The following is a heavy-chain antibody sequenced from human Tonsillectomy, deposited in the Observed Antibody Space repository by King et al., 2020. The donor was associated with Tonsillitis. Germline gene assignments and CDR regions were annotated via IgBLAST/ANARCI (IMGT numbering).Heavy chain of an antibody. J-gene: IGHJ5*02. CDR2: IDSSDSLS. Sequence: QLVQSGAEVKKPGESLRISCRGSGYSFTNYWITWVRQVPGRGLEWLGNIDSSDSLSNNSPSSQGHVTISVDKSISTAYLQWTSLEASDTAIYYCARRASGGEAGAWLGGFDPWGQGTAVTVSS. CDR1: GYSFTNYW. D-gene: IGHD3-22*01. CDR3: ARRASGGEAGAWLGGFDP. V-gene: IGHV5-10-1*03.